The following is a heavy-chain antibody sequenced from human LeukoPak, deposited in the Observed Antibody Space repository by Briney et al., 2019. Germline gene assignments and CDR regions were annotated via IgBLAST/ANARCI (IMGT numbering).Heavy chain of an antibody. CDR3: ANGYCTNGVCYPYYYYYMDV. V-gene: IGHV3-30*18. D-gene: IGHD2-8*01. J-gene: IGHJ6*03. Sequence: GGSLRLSCAASGFTFSSYGMHWVRQAPGKGLEWVAVISYDGSNKCYADSVKGRFTISRDNSKNTLYLQMNSLRAEDTAVYYCANGYCTNGVCYPYYYYYMDVWGKGTTVTVSS. CDR1: GFTFSSYG. CDR2: ISYDGSNK.